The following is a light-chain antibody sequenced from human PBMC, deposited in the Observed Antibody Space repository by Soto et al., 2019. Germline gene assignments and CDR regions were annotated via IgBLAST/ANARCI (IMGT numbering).Light chain of an antibody. J-gene: IGKJ1*01. CDR1: QSVSSSY. CDR3: QQYGNSLWT. CDR2: GAS. V-gene: IGKV3-20*01. Sequence: EIVLTQSPGTLSLFPGDRATLSCRASQSVSSSYLSWYQQKPGQAPRVLIYGASTRATGIPDRFSGSGSGTDFTLTISRLEPEDFAVYYCQQYGNSLWTFGQGTKVEIK.